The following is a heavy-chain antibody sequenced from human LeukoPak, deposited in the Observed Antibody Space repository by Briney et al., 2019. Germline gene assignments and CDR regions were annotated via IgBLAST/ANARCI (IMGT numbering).Heavy chain of an antibody. CDR1: GFTFSDFY. V-gene: IGHV3-11*01. D-gene: IGHD1-26*01. Sequence: PGGSLRLSCAASGFTFSDFYMSWIRQAPGKGLEWVSYISSSGNTKYYADSVKGRFTMSRDNAKNSLYLQMDSLRVEDTAVYYCARDSGSRPHDYWGQGTLVTVSS. CDR2: ISSSGNTK. CDR3: ARDSGSRPHDY. J-gene: IGHJ4*02.